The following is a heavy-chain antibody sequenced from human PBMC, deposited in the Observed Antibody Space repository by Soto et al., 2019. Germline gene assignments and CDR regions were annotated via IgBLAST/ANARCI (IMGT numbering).Heavy chain of an antibody. Sequence: EVQLVESGGGLVKPGGSLRLSCAASGFTFSSYSMNWVRKAPGKGLEWVSSISSSSSYIYYADSVKGRFTISRDNAKNSLYLQMNSLRAEDTAVYYCARDGDSGPPGYYYYYYGMDVWGQGTTVTVSS. CDR2: ISSSSSYI. V-gene: IGHV3-21*01. D-gene: IGHD5-12*01. CDR3: ARDGDSGPPGYYYYYYGMDV. CDR1: GFTFSSYS. J-gene: IGHJ6*02.